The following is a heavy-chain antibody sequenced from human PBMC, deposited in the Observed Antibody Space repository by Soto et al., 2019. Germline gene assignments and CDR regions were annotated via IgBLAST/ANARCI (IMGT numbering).Heavy chain of an antibody. CDR1: GFTFSSYS. CDR3: AGIVGGQMPRDFDS. D-gene: IGHD1-26*01. V-gene: IGHV3-21*01. CDR2: ISSSSTYI. J-gene: IGHJ4*02. Sequence: EVQLVESGGGLVKPGGSLRLSCVASGFTFSSYSMNWVRQAPGKGLEWVSSISSSSTYIYYADSVKVRFTLSRDNAKNSRYLQVNSLRVEDIAVYYCAGIVGGQMPRDFDSWGQGTLVAVSS.